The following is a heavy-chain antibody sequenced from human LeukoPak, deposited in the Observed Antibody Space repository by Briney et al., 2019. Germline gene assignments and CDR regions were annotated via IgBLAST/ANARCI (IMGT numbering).Heavy chain of an antibody. CDR1: GGSISSYY. J-gene: IGHJ3*02. CDR2: IYYSGST. V-gene: IGHV4-59*08. CDR3: ARHRYLRYYDSSGHDAFDI. D-gene: IGHD3-22*01. Sequence: SETLSLTCTVSGGSISSYYWSWIRQPPGKGLEWIGYIYYSGSTNYNPSLKSRVTISVDTSKNQFSLKLSSVTAADTAVYYCARHRYLRYYDSSGHDAFDIWGQGTMVTVSS.